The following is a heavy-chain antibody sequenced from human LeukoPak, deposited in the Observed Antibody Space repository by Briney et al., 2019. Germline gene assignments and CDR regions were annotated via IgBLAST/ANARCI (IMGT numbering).Heavy chain of an antibody. CDR2: IYYSGNT. J-gene: IGHJ4*02. CDR3: ARLGIVGAKGLDY. D-gene: IGHD1-26*01. V-gene: IGHV4-59*08. Sequence: PSETLSLTCTVSGGSINNYYWSWLRQPPGKGLEWIGYIYYSGNTNYNPSLRSRVTVSLDSSKNQFSLQLTSVTAADTAVYYCARLGIVGAKGLDYWGQGTLVTVSS. CDR1: GGSINNYY.